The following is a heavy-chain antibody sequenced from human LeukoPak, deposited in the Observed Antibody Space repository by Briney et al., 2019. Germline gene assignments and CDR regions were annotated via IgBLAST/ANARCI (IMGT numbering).Heavy chain of an antibody. V-gene: IGHV3-21*01. J-gene: IGHJ5*02. D-gene: IGHD1-26*01. CDR2: ISGSSTYI. CDR3: ARDKRGANWFDP. Sequence: PGGSXRLSCSASGFTFSTYTMNWVRQXPGKGLEWVSSISGSSTYIYYADSVKGRCTISRDNAKNSLYLQMNSLRAEDTAVYYCARDKRGANWFDPWGQGTLVTVSS. CDR1: GFTFSTYT.